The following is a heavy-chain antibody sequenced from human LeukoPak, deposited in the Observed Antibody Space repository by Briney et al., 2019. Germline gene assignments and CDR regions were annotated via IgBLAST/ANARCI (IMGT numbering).Heavy chain of an antibody. CDR2: INHSGGT. V-gene: IGHV4-34*01. Sequence: SETLSLTCAVYGGSFSGYYWTWIRQPPGKGLEWIGEINHSGGTNYNPSLKSRVTISIDTSKNQFSLKATSMTAAGTAIYYCARRSTGGWSMLDYWGHGTLVTVSS. D-gene: IGHD2-8*02. CDR3: ARRSTGGWSMLDY. CDR1: GGSFSGYY. J-gene: IGHJ4*01.